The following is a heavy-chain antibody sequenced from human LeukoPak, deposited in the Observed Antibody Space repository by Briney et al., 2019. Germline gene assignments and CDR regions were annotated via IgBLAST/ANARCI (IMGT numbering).Heavy chain of an antibody. D-gene: IGHD3-10*01. CDR3: ATLLWFGDFDY. CDR2: VSPDNGGT. CDR1: GYMFTGFF. V-gene: IGHV1-2*02. J-gene: IGHJ4*02. Sequence: ASVKVSCKTSGYMFTGFFIHWVRQAPGQGLEWMGSVSPDNGGTSSAQRFQGRVNMTSDTSTRTAYLQLSGLRFDDTAVYYCATLLWFGDFDYRGQGTPVTVSS.